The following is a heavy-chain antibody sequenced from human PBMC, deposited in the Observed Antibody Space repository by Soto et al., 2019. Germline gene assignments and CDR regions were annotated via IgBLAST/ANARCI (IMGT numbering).Heavy chain of an antibody. CDR3: ARDRVARIWGDAFDI. J-gene: IGHJ3*02. V-gene: IGHV1-18*04. CDR2: INPYNANV. CDR1: GYTFTNHG. D-gene: IGHD3-16*01. Sequence: QVQLVQSGAEVKKPGASVKVSCKTSGYTFTNHGINWVRQAPGQGLEWMGWINPYNANVNYAQKLQGRVTMTTDTSPSTDYMDLRSLTSDDTAVYYCARDRVARIWGDAFDIWGQGTTVTVSS.